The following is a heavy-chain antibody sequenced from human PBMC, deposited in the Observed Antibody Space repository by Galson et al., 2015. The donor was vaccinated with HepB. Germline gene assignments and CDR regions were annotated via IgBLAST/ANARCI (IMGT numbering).Heavy chain of an antibody. Sequence: SVKVSCKASGYTFTTYGINWVRQAPGQGLEWMGWISAYNGDTKYAQNLQGRVTMTTDTSTSTAYMDLRSLRSDDTAVYYCARDRVAVAQATHAFDSWGQGTSVTVSS. CDR1: GYTFTTYG. V-gene: IGHV1-18*04. CDR3: ARDRVAVAQATHAFDS. D-gene: IGHD6-19*01. J-gene: IGHJ3*02. CDR2: ISAYNGDT.